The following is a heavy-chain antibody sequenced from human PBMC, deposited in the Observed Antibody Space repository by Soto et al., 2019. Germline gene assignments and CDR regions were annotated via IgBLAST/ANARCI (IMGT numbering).Heavy chain of an antibody. CDR2: IIPIFGTA. Sequence: SVKVSWKASVGPFSGYAISWVRQAPGQGLEWMGGIIPIFGTANYAQKFQGRVTITADESTSTAYMELSSLRSEDTAVYYCARDLGRLLPFDPWGQGTLVTASS. CDR3: ARDLGRLLPFDP. V-gene: IGHV1-69*13. CDR1: VGPFSGYA. J-gene: IGHJ5*02. D-gene: IGHD2-15*01.